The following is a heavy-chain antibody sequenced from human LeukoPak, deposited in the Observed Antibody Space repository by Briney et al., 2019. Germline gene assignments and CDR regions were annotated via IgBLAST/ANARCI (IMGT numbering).Heavy chain of an antibody. D-gene: IGHD1-26*01. CDR3: ARVGLYRVGAILNWFDP. CDR1: GGSISSSSYY. J-gene: IGHJ5*02. CDR2: IYYSGST. Sequence: KPSETLSLTCTVSGGSISSSSYYWGWIRQPPGKGLEWIGSIYYSGSTYYNPSLKSRVTISVDTSKNQFSLKLSSVTAADTAVYYCARVGLYRVGAILNWFDPWGQGTLVTVSS. V-gene: IGHV4-39*07.